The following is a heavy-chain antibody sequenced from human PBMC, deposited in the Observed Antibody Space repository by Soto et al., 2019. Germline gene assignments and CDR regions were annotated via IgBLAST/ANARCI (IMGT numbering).Heavy chain of an antibody. CDR2: ISYDGNVK. D-gene: IGHD1-26*01. J-gene: IGHJ4*02. Sequence: PGGSLRLSCAASGFTFSSYGMHWVRQAPGKGLEWVAVISYDGNVKYYVDSVKGRFTISRDDSKNTLYLQMNSLRVDDTAVYYCARDFIVGAPDYFDYWGQGT. CDR3: ARDFIVGAPDYFDY. V-gene: IGHV3-30*03. CDR1: GFTFSSYG.